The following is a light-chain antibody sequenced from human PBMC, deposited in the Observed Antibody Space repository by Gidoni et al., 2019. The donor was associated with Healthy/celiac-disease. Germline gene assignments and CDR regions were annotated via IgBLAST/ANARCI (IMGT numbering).Light chain of an antibody. CDR2: GNS. J-gene: IGLJ2*01. CDR1: SSNSGAGYD. CDR3: QSYDSSLSGVV. Sequence: QSVLTQPPSVSGAPGHRVTISCTGSSSNSGAGYDVHWYQQLPGTAPKLLIYGNSNRPSGVPDRFSGSKSGTSASLAITGLQAEDEADYYCQSYDSSLSGVVFGGGTKLTVL. V-gene: IGLV1-40*01.